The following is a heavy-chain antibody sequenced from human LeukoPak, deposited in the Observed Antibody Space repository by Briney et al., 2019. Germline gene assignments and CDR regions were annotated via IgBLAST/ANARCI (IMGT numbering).Heavy chain of an antibody. CDR1: GFTFSSYS. V-gene: IGHV4-59*01. CDR2: IYYSGST. Sequence: PGGSLRLSCAASGFTFSSYSMNWVRQAPGKGLEWIGYIYYSGSTNYNPSLKSRVTISVDTSENQFSLKLSSVTAADTAVYYCARERYCSGGSCYSHWFDPWGQGTLVTVSS. CDR3: ARERYCSGGSCYSHWFDP. D-gene: IGHD2-15*01. J-gene: IGHJ5*02.